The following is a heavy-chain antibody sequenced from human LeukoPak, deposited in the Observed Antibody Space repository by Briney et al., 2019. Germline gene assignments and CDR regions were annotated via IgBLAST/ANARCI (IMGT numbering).Heavy chain of an antibody. CDR3: AKEFSSSRIRGTFDY. V-gene: IGHV3-30*18. Sequence: GGSLRLSCAASGFTFSSYGMHWVRQAPGKGLEWVAVISYDGSNKYYADSVKGRFTISRDNSKNTLYLQMNSLRAEDTAVYYCAKEFSSSRIRGTFDYWGQGTLVTVSS. D-gene: IGHD6-13*01. CDR2: ISYDGSNK. CDR1: GFTFSSYG. J-gene: IGHJ4*02.